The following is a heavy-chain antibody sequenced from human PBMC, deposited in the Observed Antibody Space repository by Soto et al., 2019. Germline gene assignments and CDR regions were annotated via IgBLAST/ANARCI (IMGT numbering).Heavy chain of an antibody. CDR2: IIPILGIA. J-gene: IGHJ4*02. CDR3: ARGDSGYDFEPIDY. V-gene: IGHV1-69*02. CDR1: GGTFSSYT. D-gene: IGHD5-12*01. Sequence: QVQLVQSGAEVKKPGSSVKVSCKASGGTFSSYTISWVRQAPGQGLEWMGRIIPILGIANYAQKFQGRVTITADKSTSTAYMELSSLRSEDTAVYSCARGDSGYDFEPIDYWGQGTLVTVSS.